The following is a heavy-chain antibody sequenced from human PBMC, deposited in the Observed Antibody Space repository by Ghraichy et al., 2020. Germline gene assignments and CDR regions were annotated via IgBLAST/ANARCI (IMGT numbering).Heavy chain of an antibody. V-gene: IGHV4-39*01. CDR1: GGSISSSSYY. CDR2: IYYSGST. D-gene: IGHD5-18*01. Sequence: SQTLSLTCTVSGGSISSSSYYWGWIRQPPGKGLEWIGSIYYSGSTYYNPSLKSRVTISVDTSKNQFSLKLSSVTAADTAVYYCARHSTWIQLDDYWGQGTLVTVSS. CDR3: ARHSTWIQLDDY. J-gene: IGHJ4*02.